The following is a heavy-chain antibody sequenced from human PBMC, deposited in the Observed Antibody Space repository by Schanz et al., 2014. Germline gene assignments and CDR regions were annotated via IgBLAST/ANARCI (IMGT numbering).Heavy chain of an antibody. D-gene: IGHD6-13*01. CDR1: GFNFSDYA. CDR3: ARDLIAAAESWFDP. Sequence: EVQLLESGGGLVEPGGSLRLSCAASGFNFSDYAMCWVRQAPGKGLEWVSYIGNGGVTIYYADSVKGRFTISRDNAKNSLYLQMNSLRAEDTAVYYCARDLIAAAESWFDPWGQGTLVTVSS. CDR2: IGNGGVTI. V-gene: IGHV3-48*04. J-gene: IGHJ5*02.